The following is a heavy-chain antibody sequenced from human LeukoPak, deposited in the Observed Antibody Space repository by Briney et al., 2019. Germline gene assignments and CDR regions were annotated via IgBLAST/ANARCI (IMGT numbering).Heavy chain of an antibody. D-gene: IGHD6-13*01. Sequence: GGSLRLSCAASGFTFSSYGMHWVRQAPGKGLEWVAVIWYDGSNKYYADSVKGRFTISRDNSKNTLYLQMNSLRAEDTAVYYCARGIEIYSSSWYEYFQHWGQGTLVTVSS. CDR3: ARGIEIYSSSWYEYFQH. CDR2: IWYDGSNK. V-gene: IGHV3-33*01. J-gene: IGHJ1*01. CDR1: GFTFSSYG.